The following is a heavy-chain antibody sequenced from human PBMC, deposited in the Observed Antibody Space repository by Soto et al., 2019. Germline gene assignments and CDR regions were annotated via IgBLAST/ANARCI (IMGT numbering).Heavy chain of an antibody. Sequence: GGSLRLSCVASGFIFSNYGIHWLRQAPGKGPEWVAVIWYDGSNTYYADSVKGRFVISRDSSKNTAFLQMNSLRVEDTAVYYCARGSDSYGDQYWYFDLWGPGTLVTVSS. CDR1: GFIFSNYG. CDR2: IWYDGSNT. J-gene: IGHJ2*01. D-gene: IGHD4-17*01. V-gene: IGHV3-33*01. CDR3: ARGSDSYGDQYWYFDL.